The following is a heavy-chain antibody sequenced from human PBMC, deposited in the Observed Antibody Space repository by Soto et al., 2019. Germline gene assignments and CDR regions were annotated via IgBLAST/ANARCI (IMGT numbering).Heavy chain of an antibody. CDR1: GGSISSSSYY. V-gene: IGHV4-39*01. Sequence: SETLSLTCTVSGGSISSSSYYWGWIRQPPGKGLEWIGSIYYSRSTYYNPSLKSRVTISVDTSKNQFSLKLSSVTAADTAVYYCARQDYYYGMDVWGQGTTVTVSS. J-gene: IGHJ6*02. CDR3: ARQDYYYGMDV. CDR2: IYYSRST.